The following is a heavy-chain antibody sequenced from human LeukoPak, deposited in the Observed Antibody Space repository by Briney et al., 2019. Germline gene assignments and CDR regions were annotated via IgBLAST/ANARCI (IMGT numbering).Heavy chain of an antibody. Sequence: GGSVRLSCVASGFTFSNYAMSWVRQAPGKGLEWVSVISGSGANTYYPDSVKGRFTISRDNSKNTLYLQMNSLRAEDTAVYYCARVGYLEYWGQGTLVTVSS. CDR2: ISGSGANT. J-gene: IGHJ4*02. CDR1: GFTFSNYA. CDR3: ARVGYLEY. V-gene: IGHV3-23*01. D-gene: IGHD3-16*01.